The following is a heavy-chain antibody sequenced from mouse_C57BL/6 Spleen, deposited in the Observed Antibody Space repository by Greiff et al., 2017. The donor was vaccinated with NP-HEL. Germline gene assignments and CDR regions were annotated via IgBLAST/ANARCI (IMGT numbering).Heavy chain of an antibody. V-gene: IGHV5-17*01. J-gene: IGHJ2*01. CDR3: AKTGPYYFDY. CDR2: ISSGSSTI. Sequence: EVKLVESGGGLVKPGGSLKLSCAASGFTFSDYGMHWVRQAPEKGLEWVAYISSGSSTIYYAATVKGRFTISRDNAKNTLFLQMTSLRSEDTAMYYCAKTGPYYFDYWGQGTTLTVSS. CDR1: GFTFSDYG. D-gene: IGHD4-1*01.